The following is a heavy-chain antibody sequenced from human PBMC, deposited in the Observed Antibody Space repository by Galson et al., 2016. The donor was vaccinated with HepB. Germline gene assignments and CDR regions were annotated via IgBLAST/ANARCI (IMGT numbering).Heavy chain of an antibody. V-gene: IGHV3-23*01. J-gene: IGHJ5*02. D-gene: IGHD3-22*01. CDR1: GFTLSSYA. CDR2: ISNSGDNT. Sequence: SLRLSCAASGFTLSSYAMSWVRQAPGKGLEWVSAISNSGDNTFYADSVKGRFTISRDNSRNTLFLQLNSLRAEDTAVYNCAIRLDYYGSRGSWGQGTLVTVSS. CDR3: AIRLDYYGSRGS.